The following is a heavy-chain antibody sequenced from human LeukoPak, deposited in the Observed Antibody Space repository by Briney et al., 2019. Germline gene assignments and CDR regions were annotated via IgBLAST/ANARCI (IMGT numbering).Heavy chain of an antibody. Sequence: QTGGSLRLSCAASGFTFSSYWMSWVRQAPGKGLEWVANIKEDGSERYYVDSVKGRFTISRDNAKNSLYLQMNSLRVEDTAVYYCARERRGYGIDYWVQGTLVTVSS. CDR2: IKEDGSER. CDR1: GFTFSSYW. CDR3: ARERRGYGIDY. J-gene: IGHJ4*02. D-gene: IGHD5-18*01. V-gene: IGHV3-7*01.